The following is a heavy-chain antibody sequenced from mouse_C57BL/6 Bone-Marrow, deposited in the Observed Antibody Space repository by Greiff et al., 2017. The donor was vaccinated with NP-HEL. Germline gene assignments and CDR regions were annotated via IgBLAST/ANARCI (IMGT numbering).Heavy chain of an antibody. V-gene: IGHV14-4*01. D-gene: IGHD1-1*01. CDR3: IFITTVVATDYYAMDY. CDR2: IDPENGDT. Sequence: VQLQQSGAELVRPGASVKLSCTASGFNIKDDYMHWVKQRPEQGLEWIGWIDPENGDTEYASKFQGKATITADTSSNTAYLQLSSLTSEDTAVYYCIFITTVVATDYYAMDYWGQGTSVTVSS. CDR1: GFNIKDDY. J-gene: IGHJ4*01.